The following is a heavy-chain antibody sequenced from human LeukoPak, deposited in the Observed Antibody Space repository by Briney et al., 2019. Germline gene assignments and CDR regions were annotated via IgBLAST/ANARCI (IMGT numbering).Heavy chain of an antibody. D-gene: IGHD4-17*01. CDR1: GGSFSGYY. CDR3: ARGVTVTTQNWFDP. J-gene: IGHJ5*02. CDR2: INHSGST. V-gene: IGHV4-34*01. Sequence: PSETLSLTCAVYGGSFSGYYWSWIRQPPGKGLEWIGEINHSGSTNYNPSLKSRVTISVDTSKNQFSLKLSSVTAADTAVYYCARGVTVTTQNWFDPWGQGTLVTVSS.